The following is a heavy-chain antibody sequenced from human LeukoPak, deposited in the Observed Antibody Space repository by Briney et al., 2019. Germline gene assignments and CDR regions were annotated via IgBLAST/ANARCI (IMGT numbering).Heavy chain of an antibody. CDR3: TTGYGDYGFDY. D-gene: IGHD4-17*01. CDR2: IKSKTDGGTT. CDR1: GFTFSNAR. J-gene: IGHJ4*02. V-gene: IGHV3-15*01. Sequence: PGGSLRLSCAASGFTFSNARMSGVRQAPGKGLEWVGRIKSKTDGGTTDCAAPVKGRFTISRDDSKNTLYLQMNSLKTEDTAVYYCTTGYGDYGFDYWGQGTLVTVSS.